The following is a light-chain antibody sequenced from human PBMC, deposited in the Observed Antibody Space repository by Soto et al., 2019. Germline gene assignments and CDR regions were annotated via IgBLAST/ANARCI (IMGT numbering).Light chain of an antibody. V-gene: IGKV1-5*03. Sequence: DIQMTQSPSTLSASVGDRVTITCRASQSISSWLAWYQQKPGKAPKLLIYKASSLESGVPSRFSGSGSGTEFTLTISSLQPDDFATYYCQQYNSYPRWTFGQGTKGEIK. J-gene: IGKJ1*01. CDR3: QQYNSYPRWT. CDR2: KAS. CDR1: QSISSW.